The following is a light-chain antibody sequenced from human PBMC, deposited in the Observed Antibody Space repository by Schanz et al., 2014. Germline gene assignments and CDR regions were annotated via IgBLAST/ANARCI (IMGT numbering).Light chain of an antibody. J-gene: IGKJ2*01. Sequence: EIVLTQSPGTLSLSPGERATLSCRASESVNSRYLAWYHQKPGQAPRLLIYGTSSRATGIPDRFSGTGSGTDFTLIISRLEPEDFAVYYCQQYATAPVTFGQGTRLEIK. CDR2: GTS. CDR1: ESVNSRY. CDR3: QQYATAPVT. V-gene: IGKV3-20*01.